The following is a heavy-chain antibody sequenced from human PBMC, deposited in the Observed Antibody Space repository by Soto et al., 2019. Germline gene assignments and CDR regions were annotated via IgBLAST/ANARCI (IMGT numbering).Heavy chain of an antibody. D-gene: IGHD3-22*01. V-gene: IGHV5-51*01. CDR2: IYPGDSDT. Sequence: PGESLKISCKGSGYSFTSYWICWVRQMPGKGLEWMGIIYPGDSDTRYSPSFQGQVTISADKSISTDYLQWSSLKASDTAMYYCARWRYYYDSSGYYYDYDYWGQGALVTESS. CDR3: ARWRYYYDSSGYYYDYDY. J-gene: IGHJ4*02. CDR1: GYSFTSYW.